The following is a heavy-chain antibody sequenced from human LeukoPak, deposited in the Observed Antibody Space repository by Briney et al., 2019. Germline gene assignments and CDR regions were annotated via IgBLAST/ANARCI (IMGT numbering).Heavy chain of an antibody. CDR1: GYSISTGHY. D-gene: IGHD6-6*01. CDR2: IHRSEGP. J-gene: IGHJ4*02. Sequence: SETLSLTCIVSGYSISTGHYWGWIRQSPGKGLEWIGTIHRSEGPYYNPSLRRRLTISVDTSKNQFSLKLTSVTAADTADYYCSRSLKDINSSGGYDYWGQGSLVTGSS. V-gene: IGHV4-38-2*02. CDR3: SRSLKDINSSGGYDY.